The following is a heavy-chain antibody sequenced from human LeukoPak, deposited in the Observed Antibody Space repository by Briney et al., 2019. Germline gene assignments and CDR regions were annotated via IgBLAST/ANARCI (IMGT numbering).Heavy chain of an antibody. CDR1: GGSISSYY. J-gene: IGHJ5*02. D-gene: IGHD3-22*01. V-gene: IGHV4-59*01. CDR3: ASWVYYYDSSGYHAWFDP. CDR2: IYYSGST. Sequence: SETLSLTRTVSGGSISSYYWSWIRQPPGKGLEWIGYIYYSGSTNYNPSLKSRVTISVDTSKNQFSLKLSSVTAADTAVYYCASWVYYYDSSGYHAWFDPWGQGTLVTVSS.